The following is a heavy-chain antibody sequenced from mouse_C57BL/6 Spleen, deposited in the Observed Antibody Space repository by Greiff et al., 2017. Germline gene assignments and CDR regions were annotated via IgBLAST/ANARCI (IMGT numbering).Heavy chain of an antibody. CDR2: IDPSDSET. CDR3: ARDDWAWFAY. CDR1: GYTFTSYW. J-gene: IGHJ3*01. D-gene: IGHD4-1*01. V-gene: IGHV1-52*01. Sequence: QVHVKQPGAELVRPGSSVKLSCKASGYTFTSYWMHWVKQRPIQGLEWIGNIDPSDSETHYNQKFKDKATLTVDKSSSTAYMQLSSLTSEDSAVYYCARDDWAWFAYWGQGTLVTVSA.